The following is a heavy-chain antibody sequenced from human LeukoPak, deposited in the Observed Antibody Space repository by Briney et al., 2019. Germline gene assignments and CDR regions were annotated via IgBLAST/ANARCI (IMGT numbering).Heavy chain of an antibody. V-gene: IGHV4-61*01. CDR2: DYCGGNT. Sequence: PSETLSLTCTVSGFSVTTDSYCRGWIRQPPGKGLKWIGYDYCGGNTNYDPSLKRRVTISVDTSKNQFSLTLTSVTAADTAVYFCARDHFGSLDSWGQGILVTVSS. J-gene: IGHJ4*02. CDR1: GFSVTTDSYC. D-gene: IGHD3-10*01. CDR3: ARDHFGSLDS.